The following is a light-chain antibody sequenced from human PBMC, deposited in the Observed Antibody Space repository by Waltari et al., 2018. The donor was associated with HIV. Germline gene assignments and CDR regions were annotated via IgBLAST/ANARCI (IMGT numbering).Light chain of an antibody. V-gene: IGKV1-5*03. CDR2: RAS. Sequence: DIQMTQSPSTLPACVGDRITIICRASQSIATWLAWYQQKPGKAPKLLIYRASSLETGVPSRFSGSGSGTEFTLTISSLQPEDFATYYCQQYNTSSPWTFGQGTKVDI. CDR1: QSIATW. CDR3: QQYNTSSPWT. J-gene: IGKJ1*01.